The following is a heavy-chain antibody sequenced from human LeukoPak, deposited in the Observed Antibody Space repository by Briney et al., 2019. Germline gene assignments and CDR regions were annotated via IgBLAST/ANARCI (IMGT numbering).Heavy chain of an antibody. CDR1: GGSVSSSSFY. Sequence: PSETLSLTCTVSGGSVSSSSFYWGWIRQPPGKGLEWIGSISYSGSTYNNPSLKSRVTISLNTSKNQFSLRLSSVTAADTAVYYCARISGAMVHPWGQGTLVTVSS. CDR2: ISYSGST. J-gene: IGHJ5*02. V-gene: IGHV4-39*07. D-gene: IGHD5-18*01. CDR3: ARISGAMVHP.